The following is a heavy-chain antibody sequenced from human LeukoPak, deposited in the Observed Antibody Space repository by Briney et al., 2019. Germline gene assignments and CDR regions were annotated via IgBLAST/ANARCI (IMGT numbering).Heavy chain of an antibody. D-gene: IGHD6-19*01. CDR1: GGSISSYY. CDR3: ARQIAVAGKAGFEY. CDR2: IYTTGST. V-gene: IGHV4-4*07. J-gene: IGHJ4*02. Sequence: SETLSLTCTVSGGSISSYYWTWIRQPAGKGLEWIGRIYTTGSTNYNPSLNSRVTMSVDTSKNQFSLKLSSVTAADTAVYYCARQIAVAGKAGFEYWGQGTLVTVSS.